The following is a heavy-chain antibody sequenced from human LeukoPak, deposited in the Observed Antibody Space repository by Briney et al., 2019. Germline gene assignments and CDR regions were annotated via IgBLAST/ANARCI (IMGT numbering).Heavy chain of an antibody. Sequence: ASVKVSCKASGYTFTSYYMHWARQAPGQGLEWMGIINPSGGSTSYAQKFQGRVTMSRDTSTSTVYMEQSSLRSEDTAVYYCARLTCGGDCYPDYWGQGTLVTVSS. V-gene: IGHV1-46*01. D-gene: IGHD2-21*02. CDR2: INPSGGST. J-gene: IGHJ4*02. CDR1: GYTFTSYY. CDR3: ARLTCGGDCYPDY.